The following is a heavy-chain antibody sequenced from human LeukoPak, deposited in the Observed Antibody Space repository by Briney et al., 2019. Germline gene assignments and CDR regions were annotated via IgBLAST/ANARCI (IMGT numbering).Heavy chain of an antibody. CDR3: AREVDPGYFDY. Sequence: GGSLRLSCAASGFTFSSYSMNWVRQAPGKGLEWVSYISSSGSTIYYADSVKGRFTISRDNAKNSLYLQMNSLRAEDTAVYYCAREVDPGYFDYWGQGTLVTVSS. CDR1: GFTFSSYS. CDR2: ISSSGSTI. D-gene: IGHD5-12*01. J-gene: IGHJ4*02. V-gene: IGHV3-48*04.